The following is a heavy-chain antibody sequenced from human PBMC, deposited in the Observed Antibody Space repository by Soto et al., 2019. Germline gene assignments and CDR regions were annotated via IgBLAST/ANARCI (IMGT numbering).Heavy chain of an antibody. Sequence: SETLSLTCTVSGGSISSGGYYWSWIRQHPGKGLEWIGYIYYSGSTYYNPSLKSRVTISVDTPKNQFSLKLSSVTAADTAVYYCARGGGASYSYGYSYWGQGTLVTVSS. V-gene: IGHV4-31*03. J-gene: IGHJ4*02. D-gene: IGHD5-18*01. CDR2: IYYSGST. CDR1: GGSISSGGYY. CDR3: ARGGGASYSYGYSY.